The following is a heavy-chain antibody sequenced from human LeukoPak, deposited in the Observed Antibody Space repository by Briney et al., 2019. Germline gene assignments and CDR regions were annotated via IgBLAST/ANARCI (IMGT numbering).Heavy chain of an antibody. D-gene: IGHD5-24*01. J-gene: IGHJ6*03. CDR2: IKKAGTEK. Sequence: GGSLRPSCAASGFTFRSFWMSWVRQASGKGLEWVANIKKAGTEKYYVDSVNGRFTISRDNANSSLHLQMNTLRAEDTAAYYCARVWGPKPAMPTINYHLYYYTDVWGKGTTVTVSS. CDR1: GFTFRSFW. V-gene: IGHV3-7*01. CDR3: ARVWGPKPAMPTINYHLYYYTDV.